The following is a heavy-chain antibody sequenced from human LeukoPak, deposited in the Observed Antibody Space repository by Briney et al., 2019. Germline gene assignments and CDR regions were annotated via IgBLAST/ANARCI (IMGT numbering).Heavy chain of an antibody. CDR2: IYSSGTT. D-gene: IGHD3-22*01. J-gene: IGHJ1*01. CDR3: TRDHYYDSSGYTFRH. V-gene: IGHV4-59*01. Sequence: SETLSLTCTVSGGSMNNYYWSWIRQPPGKGLEWIGYIYSSGTTNYNPSLKSRVTISIDTSRNQFSLTVSFVTAADTAVYYCTRDHYYDSSGYTFRHWGQGTLVTVSS. CDR1: GGSMNNYY.